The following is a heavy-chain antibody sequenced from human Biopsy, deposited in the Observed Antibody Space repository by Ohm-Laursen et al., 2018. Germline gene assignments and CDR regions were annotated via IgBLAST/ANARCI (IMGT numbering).Heavy chain of an antibody. D-gene: IGHD3-3*01. J-gene: IGHJ4*02. V-gene: IGHV1-18*01. CDR1: GYTFTNYG. CDR3: ARDRFPHVTIFGLVTLEY. CDR2: ITAYNGDA. Sequence: GASVKVSCKASGYTFTNYGITWVRQAPGQGLEWMGWITAYNGDANYAQNLQGRVTMTTDTSTSTAYMELRSLRSDDTAAYYCARDRFPHVTIFGLVTLEYWGQGTLVTVSS.